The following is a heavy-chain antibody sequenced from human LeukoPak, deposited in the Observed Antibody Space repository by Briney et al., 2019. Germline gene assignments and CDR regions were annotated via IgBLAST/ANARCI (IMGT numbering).Heavy chain of an antibody. CDR2: INTNTGNP. CDR3: ARYTTTGYYDYVWGSYRNWFDP. J-gene: IGHJ5*02. D-gene: IGHD3-16*02. Sequence: ASVKVSCKASGYTFTGYYMHWVRQAPGQGLEWMGWINTNTGNPTYAQGFTGRFVFSLDTSVSTAYLQISSLKAEDTAVYYCARYTTTGYYDYVWGSYRNWFDPWGQGTLVTVSS. CDR1: GYTFTGYY. V-gene: IGHV7-4-1*02.